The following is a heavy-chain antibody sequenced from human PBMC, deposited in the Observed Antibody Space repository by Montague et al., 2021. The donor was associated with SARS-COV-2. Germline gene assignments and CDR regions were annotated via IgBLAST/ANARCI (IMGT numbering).Heavy chain of an antibody. D-gene: IGHD5-18*01. V-gene: IGHV3-21*01. J-gene: IGHJ3*02. CDR3: ARDTVYQSYGRPNALDI. Sequence: SLRLSCAASGFTFSSYSMNWVRQAPGKGLEWVSSISSSSSYIYYTDSVKGRFTISRDNAKNSLYLQMNSLRAEDTAVYYCARDTVYQSYGRPNALDIWGQGTMVTVSS. CDR2: ISSSSSYI. CDR1: GFTFSSYS.